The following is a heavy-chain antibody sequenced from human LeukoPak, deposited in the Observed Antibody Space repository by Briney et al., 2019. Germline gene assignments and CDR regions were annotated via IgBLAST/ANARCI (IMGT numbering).Heavy chain of an antibody. D-gene: IGHD2-2*01. Sequence: PGESLKISCKGSGYSFTSYWIGWVRQMPGKGLEWMGIIYPGDSDTRYSPSFQGQVTISADKSISTVYLQWSSLKASDTAMYYCAGGYCSSTSCLNAFDIWGQGTMVTVPS. CDR1: GYSFTSYW. CDR3: AGGYCSSTSCLNAFDI. J-gene: IGHJ3*02. CDR2: IYPGDSDT. V-gene: IGHV5-51*01.